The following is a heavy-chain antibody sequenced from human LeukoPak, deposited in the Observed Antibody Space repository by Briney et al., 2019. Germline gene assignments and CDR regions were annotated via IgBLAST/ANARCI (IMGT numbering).Heavy chain of an antibody. D-gene: IGHD6-13*01. CDR2: INHSGST. CDR1: GGSFSGYY. J-gene: IGHJ5*02. V-gene: IGHV4-34*01. Sequence: KPSETLSLTCAVYGGSFSGYYWSWIRQPPGKGLEWIGEINHSGSTNYNPSLKSRVTISVDTSKNQFSLKLSSVTAADTAVYYCARGSRRMAAAGTRFDPWGQGTLVTVSS. CDR3: ARGSRRMAAAGTRFDP.